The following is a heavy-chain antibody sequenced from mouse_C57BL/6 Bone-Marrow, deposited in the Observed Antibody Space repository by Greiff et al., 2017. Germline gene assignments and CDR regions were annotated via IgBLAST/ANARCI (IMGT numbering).Heavy chain of an antibody. CDR3: AIPYYGSSYQFAY. D-gene: IGHD1-1*01. Sequence: QVQLQQPGAELVKPGASVKLSCKASGYTFTSYWMHWVKQRPGQGLEWIGMIHPNSGSTNYNEKFKSKATLTVDKSSSTAYMQLSSLTSEDSAVYYCAIPYYGSSYQFAYWGQGTLVTFSA. V-gene: IGHV1-64*01. CDR1: GYTFTSYW. J-gene: IGHJ3*01. CDR2: IHPNSGST.